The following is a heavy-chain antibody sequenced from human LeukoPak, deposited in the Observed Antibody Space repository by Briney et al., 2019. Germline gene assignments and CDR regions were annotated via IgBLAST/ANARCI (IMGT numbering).Heavy chain of an antibody. V-gene: IGHV3-11*04. CDR2: ISSSGSTI. Sequence: GGSLRRSCAASGFTFSDYYMSWIRQAPGKGLEWVPYISSSGSTIYYADSVKGRFTISRDNAKNSLYLQMNSLRAEDTAVYYCARAPPGTMIVVSAFDIWGQGTMVTVS. J-gene: IGHJ3*02. D-gene: IGHD3-22*01. CDR1: GFTFSDYY. CDR3: ARAPPGTMIVVSAFDI.